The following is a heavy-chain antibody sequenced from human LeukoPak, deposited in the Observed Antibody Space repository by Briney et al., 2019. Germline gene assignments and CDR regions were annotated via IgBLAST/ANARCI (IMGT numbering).Heavy chain of an antibody. CDR2: ISGSGANT. Sequence: GGSLRLSCAASGFTFSTYAMSWVRQAPGKGLEWVSTISGSGANTYYADSVRGRFTISRDNSKNTLYLHMNSLRAEDTAVYYCAKGRAGYTNPYYFNYWGQGTLVTVSS. CDR3: AKGRAGYTNPYYFNY. CDR1: GFTFSTYA. J-gene: IGHJ4*02. V-gene: IGHV3-23*01. D-gene: IGHD3-16*02.